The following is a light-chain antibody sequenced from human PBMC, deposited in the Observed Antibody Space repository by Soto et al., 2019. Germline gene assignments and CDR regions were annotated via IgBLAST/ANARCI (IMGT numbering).Light chain of an antibody. CDR3: QQYGSFPRT. V-gene: IGKV3-20*01. CDR1: QSVSTNF. CDR2: GAS. Sequence: EIVLTQSPDTLSLSPGDRATLSCRASQSVSTNFLAWYQQKPGQAPRLLIYGASFRATGIPDRFSGSGSGTDFTLTISRLEPEDFAVYYCQQYGSFPRTFGQGTKLEIK. J-gene: IGKJ2*01.